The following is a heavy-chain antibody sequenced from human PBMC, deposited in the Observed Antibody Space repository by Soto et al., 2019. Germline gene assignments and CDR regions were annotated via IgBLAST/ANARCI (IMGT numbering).Heavy chain of an antibody. CDR1: GFTFGDYA. CDR3: TRGSTSPWDYYYYGMDV. J-gene: IGHJ6*02. D-gene: IGHD2-2*01. Sequence: GGSLRLSCTASGFTFGDYAMSWFRQAPGKGLEWVGFIRSKAYGGTTEYAASVKGRFTISRDDSKSIAYLQMNSLKTEDTAVYYCTRGSTSPWDYYYYGMDVWGQGTTVTVSS. V-gene: IGHV3-49*03. CDR2: IRSKAYGGTT.